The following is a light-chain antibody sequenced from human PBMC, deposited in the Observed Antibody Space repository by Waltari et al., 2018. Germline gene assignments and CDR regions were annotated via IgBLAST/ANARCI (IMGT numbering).Light chain of an antibody. CDR2: EVN. J-gene: IGLJ1*01. V-gene: IGLV2-8*01. CDR3: SSYAGSSTPLYV. CDR1: SSAVGGDNY. Sequence: QSALTQPPSASGSPGQPVTIPCTGPSSAVGGDNYVSWYQQHPGKAPKIMIYEVNKRPSGVPDRFSGSKSGNTASLTVSGLQAEDEADYYCSSYAGSSTPLYVFGTGTKVTVL.